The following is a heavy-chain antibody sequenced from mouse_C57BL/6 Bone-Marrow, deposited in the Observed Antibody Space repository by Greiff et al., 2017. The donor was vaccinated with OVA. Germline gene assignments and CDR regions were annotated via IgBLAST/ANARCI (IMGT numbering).Heavy chain of an antibody. CDR1: GYTFTSYW. CDR2: IDPSDSET. Sequence: QVQLQQPGAELVRPGSSVKLSCKASGYTFTSYWMHWVKQRPIQGLEWIGNIDPSDSETHYNQKFKDKATLTVDKSSSTAYMQLSSLTSEDSAVYDCALITTVATGYFDVWGTGTTVTVSS. CDR3: ALITTVATGYFDV. J-gene: IGHJ1*03. D-gene: IGHD1-1*01. V-gene: IGHV1-52*01.